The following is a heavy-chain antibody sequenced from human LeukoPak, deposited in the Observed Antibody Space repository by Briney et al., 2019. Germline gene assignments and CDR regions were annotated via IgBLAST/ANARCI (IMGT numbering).Heavy chain of an antibody. Sequence: GGSLRLSCAASGFTFSSYSMNWVRQAPGKGLEWVANIKQDGSEKYYVDSVRGRFTISRDNAKNSLYLQMNSLRAEDTAVYYCARDSYAFDYWGQGTLVTVSS. J-gene: IGHJ4*02. D-gene: IGHD1-26*01. CDR2: IKQDGSEK. V-gene: IGHV3-7*01. CDR1: GFTFSSYS. CDR3: ARDSYAFDY.